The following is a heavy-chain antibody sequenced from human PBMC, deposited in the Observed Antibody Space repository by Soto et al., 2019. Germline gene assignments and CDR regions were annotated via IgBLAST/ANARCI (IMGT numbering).Heavy chain of an antibody. CDR1: GGSISRGGYY. J-gene: IGHJ5*02. Sequence: QVQLQGSGPGTVTPSQTLSITCTVAGGSISRGGYYWSWIRQHPGKGLAWIGYIYYRGSTYYNPSLKRRVTISVDTSKTQFPLKLSSVTAADTVVYYCAGEDDSRTNWFEPWGQGTLVPVSS. CDR2: IYYRGST. D-gene: IGHD2-21*02. CDR3: AGEDDSRTNWFEP. V-gene: IGHV4-31*03.